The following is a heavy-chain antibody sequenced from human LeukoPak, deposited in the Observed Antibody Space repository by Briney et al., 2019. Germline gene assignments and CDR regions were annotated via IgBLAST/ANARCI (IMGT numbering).Heavy chain of an antibody. CDR1: EFTFSSYW. CDR2: INSDGSST. V-gene: IGHV3-74*01. CDR3: ARDSGYSSLFDY. J-gene: IGHJ4*02. D-gene: IGHD6-13*01. Sequence: GGSLSLSCEAPEFTFSSYWMNWFGQAQGKGLVWVSRINSDGSSTSYADSVKGRFTISRDNAKNTLYLQMNSLRAEDTAVYYCARDSGYSSLFDYWGQGTLVTVSS.